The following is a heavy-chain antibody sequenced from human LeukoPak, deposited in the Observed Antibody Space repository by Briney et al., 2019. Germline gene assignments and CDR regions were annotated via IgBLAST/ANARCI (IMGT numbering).Heavy chain of an antibody. CDR2: IIPIFGTA. V-gene: IGHV1-69*06. CDR3: APGGVGLTDAFDI. D-gene: IGHD1-26*01. CDR1: GGSFSSYA. J-gene: IGHJ3*02. Sequence: AAVKDSCKASGGSFSSYAISWVRPAPGQGLEWMGRIIPIFGTANYAQKFQGRVTITADKSTSTAYMELSSLRSEDTALYYCAPGGVGLTDAFDISGQGTMVTVSS.